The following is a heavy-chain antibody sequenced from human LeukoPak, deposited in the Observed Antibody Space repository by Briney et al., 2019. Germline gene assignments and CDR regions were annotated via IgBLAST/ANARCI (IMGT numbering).Heavy chain of an antibody. J-gene: IGHJ4*02. Sequence: GGSLRLSCVGSGFTFSDAWMSWVRQAPGKGLEWVGRIKSKSDGGAIDYAAPVKGRFTISRDDSRNTLYLQMNSLKTEDTAVYYCTTRRQDGWWGRGTLVTVS. CDR1: GFTFSDAW. CDR2: IKSKSDGGAI. V-gene: IGHV3-15*01. D-gene: IGHD2-15*01. CDR3: TTRRQDGW.